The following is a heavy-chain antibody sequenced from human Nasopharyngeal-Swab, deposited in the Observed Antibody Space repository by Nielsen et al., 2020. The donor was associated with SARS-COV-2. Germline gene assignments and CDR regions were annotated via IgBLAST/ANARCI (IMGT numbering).Heavy chain of an antibody. V-gene: IGHV3-23*01. CDR1: GFTFSSYA. CDR3: ATTGMVVAATWYFDY. Sequence: LSLTCAASGFTFSSYAMSWVRQAPGKGLKWVSAISGSGGSTYYADSVKGRFTISRDNSKNTLYLQMNSLRAEDTAVYYCATTGMVVAATWYFDYWGQGTLVTVSS. CDR2: ISGSGGST. D-gene: IGHD2-15*01. J-gene: IGHJ4*02.